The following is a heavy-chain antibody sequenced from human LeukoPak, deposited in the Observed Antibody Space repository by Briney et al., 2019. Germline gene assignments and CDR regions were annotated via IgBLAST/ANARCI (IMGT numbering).Heavy chain of an antibody. D-gene: IGHD3-3*01. CDR3: ARGGYDFWSGYTTFDP. CDR2: ISAYNGNT. J-gene: IGHJ5*02. Sequence: ASVKVSCKVSGYTFTSYGISWVRQAPGQGLEWMGWISAYNGNTNYAQKLQGRVTMTTDTSTSTAYMELRSLRSDDTAVYYCARGGYDFWSGYTTFDPWGQGTLVTVSS. V-gene: IGHV1-18*01. CDR1: GYTFTSYG.